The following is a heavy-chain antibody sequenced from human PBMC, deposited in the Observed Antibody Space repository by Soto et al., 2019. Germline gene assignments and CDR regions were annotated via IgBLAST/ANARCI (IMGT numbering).Heavy chain of an antibody. J-gene: IGHJ3*02. CDR2: VTGRASST. V-gene: IGHV3-23*01. CDR3: AKHLPSKKKQRLWADAFHI. CDR1: GFTFPNYA. D-gene: IGHD6-25*01. Sequence: EVRLLESGGGLVQPGGSLRLSCFASGFTFPNYAMSWVRQAPGKGLEWVSVVTGRASSTSYADSVEGRFTISRDNSRNTLFLQMNSLGAEDSAVYYCAKHLPSKKKQRLWADAFHIWCQGTMLTVSS.